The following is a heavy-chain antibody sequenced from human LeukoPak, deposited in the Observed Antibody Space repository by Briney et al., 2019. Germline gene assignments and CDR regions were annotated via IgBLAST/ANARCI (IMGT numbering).Heavy chain of an antibody. CDR3: ATIDRRGYAPSHY. V-gene: IGHV1-69*13. CDR1: GGTFSSYA. Sequence: SVTVSCKASGGTFSSYAISWVRQAPGQGLEWMGGIIPIFGTANYAQKFQGRVTITADESTSTAYMELSSLRSEDTAAYYCATIDRRGYAPSHYWGQGTLVTVSS. D-gene: IGHD2-2*01. CDR2: IIPIFGTA. J-gene: IGHJ4*02.